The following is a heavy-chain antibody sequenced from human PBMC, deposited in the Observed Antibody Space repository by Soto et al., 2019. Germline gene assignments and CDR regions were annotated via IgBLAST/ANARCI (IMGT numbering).Heavy chain of an antibody. Sequence: PGGSLRLACAASGFTFSSYWMHWVRQAPGKGLVWVSRINSDGSSTSYADSVKGRFTISRDNAKNTLYLQMNSLRAEDTAVYYFASQYGSGSYYSYYYSGLDVCGQGT. D-gene: IGHD3-10*01. V-gene: IGHV3-74*01. CDR3: ASQYGSGSYYSYYYSGLDV. CDR1: GFTFSSYW. CDR2: INSDGSST. J-gene: IGHJ6*02.